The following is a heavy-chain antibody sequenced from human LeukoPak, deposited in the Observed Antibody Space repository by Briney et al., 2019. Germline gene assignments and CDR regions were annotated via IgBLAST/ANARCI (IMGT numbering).Heavy chain of an antibody. CDR1: GGTFSSYA. Sequence: ASVTVSCKASGGTFSSYAISWVRQAPGQGLEWMGGIIPIFGTANYAQKFQGRVTITTDESTSTAYMELSSLRSEDTAVYYCAREKYSDYNWFDPWGQGTLVTVSS. J-gene: IGHJ5*02. V-gene: IGHV1-69*05. D-gene: IGHD4-11*01. CDR3: AREKYSDYNWFDP. CDR2: IIPIFGTA.